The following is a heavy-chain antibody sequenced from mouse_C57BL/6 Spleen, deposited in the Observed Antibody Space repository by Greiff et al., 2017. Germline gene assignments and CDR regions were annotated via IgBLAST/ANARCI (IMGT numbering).Heavy chain of an antibody. CDR3: ARSRGNWYFDV. CDR2: INPNNGGT. J-gene: IGHJ1*03. Sequence: EVKLQQSGPELVKPGASVKISCKASGYTFTDYYMNWVKQSHGKSLEWIGDINPNNGGTSYNQKFKGKATLTVDKSSSTAYMGLRSLTSEDSAVYYCARSRGNWYFDVWGTGTSVTVSS. CDR1: GYTFTDYY. V-gene: IGHV1-26*01.